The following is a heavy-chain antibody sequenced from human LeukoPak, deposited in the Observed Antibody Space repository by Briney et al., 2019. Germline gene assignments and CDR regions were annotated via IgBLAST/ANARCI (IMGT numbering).Heavy chain of an antibody. CDR2: IYYSGST. CDR3: ARDKKTGIGGATSYFDY. CDR1: GGSISSGGYY. J-gene: IGHJ4*02. Sequence: SETLSLTCTVSGGSISSGGYYWSWIRQHPGKGLEWIGYIYYSGSTYHNPSLKSRVTISVDTSKNQFSLKLSSVTAADTAVYSGARDKKTGIGGATSYFDYGGQGPLATVSS. V-gene: IGHV4-31*03. D-gene: IGHD1-26*01.